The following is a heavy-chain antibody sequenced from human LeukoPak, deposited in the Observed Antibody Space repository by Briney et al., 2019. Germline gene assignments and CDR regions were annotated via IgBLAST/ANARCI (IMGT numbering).Heavy chain of an antibody. D-gene: IGHD6-19*01. CDR3: VRGRYSSGWFKDKNWFDP. V-gene: IGHV4-4*07. CDR2: IYTSGST. Sequence: SETLSLTCTVSGGSISSYYWSWIRQPAGKGLEWIGRIYTSGSTNYNPSLKSRVTMSVDTSKNQFSLKLSSVTAADTAVYYCVRGRYSSGWFKDKNWFDPWGQGIPVTVSS. CDR1: GGSISSYY. J-gene: IGHJ5*02.